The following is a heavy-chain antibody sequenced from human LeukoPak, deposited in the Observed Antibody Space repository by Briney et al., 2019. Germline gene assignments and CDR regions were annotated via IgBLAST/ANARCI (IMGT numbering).Heavy chain of an antibody. J-gene: IGHJ4*02. CDR3: ARSWFGELPEYYFDY. V-gene: IGHV3-21*01. D-gene: IGHD3-10*01. CDR2: ISSSSSYI. CDR1: GFTFSSYS. Sequence: GGSLRLSCAASGFTFSSYSMNWVRQAPGKGLEWVSSISSSSSYIYYADSVKGRFTISRDNAKNSLYLQMNSLRAEDTAVYYCARSWFGELPEYYFDYWGQGTLVTVSS.